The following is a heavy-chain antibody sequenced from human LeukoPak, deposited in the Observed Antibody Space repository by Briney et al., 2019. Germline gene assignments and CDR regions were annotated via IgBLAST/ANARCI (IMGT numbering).Heavy chain of an antibody. J-gene: IGHJ4*02. CDR2: INPNSGGT. CDR1: GYTFTGYY. Sequence: ASVKVSCKASGYTFTGYYMHWVRQAPGQGLEWMGWINPNSGGTNYAQKFQGRVTMTRDTSISTAYMEVSRLRSDDTAVYYCARDPKWYSSTWYGFDYWGQGTLVTVSS. V-gene: IGHV1-2*02. CDR3: ARDPKWYSSTWYGFDY. D-gene: IGHD6-13*01.